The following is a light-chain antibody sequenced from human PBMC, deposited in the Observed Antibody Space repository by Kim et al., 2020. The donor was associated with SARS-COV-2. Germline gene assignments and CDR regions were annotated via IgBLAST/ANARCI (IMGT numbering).Light chain of an antibody. J-gene: IGLJ2*01. Sequence: QSITISCTESSSDVGGYDYVSWYQQHPGKAPKVIIYDVSKRPSEVSHRFSGSKSGNTASLTISGLQAEDAADYYCSSYTTTTTFELFGGGTKLTVL. CDR2: DVS. V-gene: IGLV2-14*03. CDR3: SSYTTTTTFEL. CDR1: SSDVGGYDY.